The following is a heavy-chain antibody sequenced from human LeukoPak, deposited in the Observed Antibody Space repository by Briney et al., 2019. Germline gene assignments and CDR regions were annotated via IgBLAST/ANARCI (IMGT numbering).Heavy chain of an antibody. D-gene: IGHD5-18*01. CDR2: IYYSGST. Sequence: PSETLSLTCTVSGGTISSYYWSWIRQPPGKGLEWIGYIYYSGSTNYNPSLKRRVTISVDTSKNQFSLKLSSVTAADTAVYYCARSRGYSYGYFDYWGQGTLVTVSS. CDR3: ARSRGYSYGYFDY. J-gene: IGHJ4*02. V-gene: IGHV4-59*08. CDR1: GGTISSYY.